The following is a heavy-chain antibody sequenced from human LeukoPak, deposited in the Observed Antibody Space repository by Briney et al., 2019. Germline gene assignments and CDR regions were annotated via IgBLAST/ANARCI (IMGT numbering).Heavy chain of an antibody. CDR2: ISSSSSYI. CDR3: ARDQAYCGGDCYAHDAFDI. J-gene: IGHJ3*02. CDR1: GFTFSSYS. Sequence: GGSLRLSCAASGFTFSSYSMNWVRQAPGKGLEWVSSISSSSSYIYYADSVKGRFTISRDNAKNSPYLQMNSLRAEDTAVYYCARDQAYCGGDCYAHDAFDIWGQGTMVTVSS. D-gene: IGHD2-21*02. V-gene: IGHV3-21*01.